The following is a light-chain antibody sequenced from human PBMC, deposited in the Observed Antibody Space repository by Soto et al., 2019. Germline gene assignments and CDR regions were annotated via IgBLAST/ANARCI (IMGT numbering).Light chain of an antibody. J-gene: IGLJ2*01. CDR3: QVWDSSTLVV. CDR2: RDS. V-gene: IGLV3-9*01. Sequence: SYELTQPLSVSVALGQTARITCGGNNIGSKNVHWYQQKPGQAPVLVIYRDSNRPSGIPERISGSNSGNTATLTISRAQAGDEADYYCQVWDSSTLVVFGGGTKLTVL. CDR1: NIGSKN.